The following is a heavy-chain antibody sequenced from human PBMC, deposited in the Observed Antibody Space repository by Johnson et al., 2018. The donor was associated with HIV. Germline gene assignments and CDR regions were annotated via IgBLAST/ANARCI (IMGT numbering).Heavy chain of an antibody. V-gene: IGHV3-30*04. Sequence: VQLVESGGGVVQPGGSLRLSCAASGFTFSSYAMHWVRQAPGKGLEWVAVISYDGSNKYYADSVKGRFTISRDNSKNTLYLQMNSLRAEDTAVYYCAKDATLQDGTGAFDIWGQGTMVTVSS. D-gene: IGHD1-1*01. CDR2: ISYDGSNK. J-gene: IGHJ3*02. CDR1: GFTFSSYA. CDR3: AKDATLQDGTGAFDI.